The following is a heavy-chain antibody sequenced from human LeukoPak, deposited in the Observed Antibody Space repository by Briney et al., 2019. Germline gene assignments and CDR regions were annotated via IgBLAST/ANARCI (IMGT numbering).Heavy chain of an antibody. J-gene: IGHJ3*02. CDR2: IYYSGST. Sequence: SETLSLTCTVSGGSISSSSYYWGWVRQPPGKGLEWIGSIYYSGSTNYNPSLKSRVTISVDTSKNQFSLKLSSVTAADTAVYYCARISSGYDSSVPRADAFDIWGQGTMVTVSS. CDR3: ARISSGYDSSVPRADAFDI. CDR1: GGSISSSSYY. V-gene: IGHV4-39*07. D-gene: IGHD3-22*01.